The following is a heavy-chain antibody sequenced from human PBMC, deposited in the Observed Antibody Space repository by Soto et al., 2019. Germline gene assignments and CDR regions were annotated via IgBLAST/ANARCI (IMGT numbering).Heavy chain of an antibody. D-gene: IGHD4-17*01. CDR2: IWYDGSNK. Sequence: PGGSLRLSCAASGFTFSSYGMHWVRQAPGKGLEWVAVIWYDGSNKYYADSVKGRFTISRDNSKNTLYLQMNSLRAEDTAVYNCARETRVGYYYYQGMDVWGQGPTATVSS. J-gene: IGHJ6*02. CDR1: GFTFSSYG. CDR3: ARETRVGYYYYQGMDV. V-gene: IGHV3-33*01.